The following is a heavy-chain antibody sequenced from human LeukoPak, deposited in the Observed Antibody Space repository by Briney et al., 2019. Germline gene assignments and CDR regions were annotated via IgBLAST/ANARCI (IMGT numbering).Heavy chain of an antibody. V-gene: IGHV3-30*04. CDR1: GFTFSSYA. D-gene: IGHD3-22*01. CDR3: AKGGVGETYYYDSSGYYDAFDI. J-gene: IGHJ3*02. Sequence: GGSLRLSCAASGFTFSSYAMHWVRQAPGKGLEWVALISYDGSNKYFADSVKGRFTISRDNSKNTLYLQMNSLRAEDTAVYYCAKGGVGETYYYDSSGYYDAFDIWGQGTMVTVSS. CDR2: ISYDGSNK.